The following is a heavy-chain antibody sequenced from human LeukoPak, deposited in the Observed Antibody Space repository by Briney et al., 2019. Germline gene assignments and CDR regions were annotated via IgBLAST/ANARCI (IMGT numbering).Heavy chain of an antibody. CDR3: VREVATPFDY. J-gene: IGHJ4*02. CDR1: GFTFSSYN. Sequence: GGSLRLSCAASGFTFSSYNMNWVRQAPGKGLEWVSSISSGGSHIYYAGSVKGRFTTSRDNAKNSLNLQMNSLRAEDTAVYNCVREVATPFDYWGQGTLVTVSS. V-gene: IGHV3-21*01. CDR2: ISSGGSHI. D-gene: IGHD5-12*01.